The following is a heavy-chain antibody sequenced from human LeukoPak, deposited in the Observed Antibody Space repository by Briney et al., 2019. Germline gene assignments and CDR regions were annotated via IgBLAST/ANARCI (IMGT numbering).Heavy chain of an antibody. CDR1: GFALKSYS. V-gene: IGHV3-21*01. J-gene: IGHJ5*01. D-gene: IGHD2-8*02. Sequence: GGSLRLSCAASGFALKSYSLTWVRQAPGKGLEWVSSISSTSAYIHYADSVKGRFTISRDNVDNVVYLEMNGLRAEDTATYYCARVAVSGPTGWFDSWGQGTLVIVSS. CDR2: ISSTSAYI. CDR3: ARVAVSGPTGWFDS.